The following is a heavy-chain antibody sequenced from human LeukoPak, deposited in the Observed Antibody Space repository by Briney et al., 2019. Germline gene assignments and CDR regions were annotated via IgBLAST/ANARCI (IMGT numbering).Heavy chain of an antibody. CDR1: GGSISSGGYY. V-gene: IGHV4-31*03. CDR2: IYYSGST. CDR3: ARDHAYYYGMDV. J-gene: IGHJ6*02. Sequence: SQTLSLTCTVSGGSISSGGYYWSWIRQHPGKGLEWIGYIYYSGSTYYNPSLKSRVTILVDTSKNQFSLKLSSVTAADTAVYYCARDHAYYYGMDVWGQGTTVTVSS.